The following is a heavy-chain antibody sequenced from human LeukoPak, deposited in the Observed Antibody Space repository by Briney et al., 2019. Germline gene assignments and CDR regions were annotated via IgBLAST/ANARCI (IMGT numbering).Heavy chain of an antibody. D-gene: IGHD4/OR15-4a*01. J-gene: IGHJ4*02. V-gene: IGHV4-4*07. CDR1: GASINSHY. CDR2: IYISGST. CDR3: ARALNPLTGTYYFDY. Sequence: SETLSLTCSVSGASINSHYWTWIRQPAGKGLEWIGRIYISGSTNYSPSLRSRVTMSVDTSKNQFSLNLISVTAADTAVYYCARALNPLTGTYYFDYWGQGTLVTVSS.